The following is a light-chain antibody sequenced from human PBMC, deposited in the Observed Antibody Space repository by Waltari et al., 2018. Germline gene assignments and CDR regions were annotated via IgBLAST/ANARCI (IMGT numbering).Light chain of an antibody. CDR3: QQRSTWPPIT. CDR2: DAS. CDR1: QTVITS. V-gene: IGKV3-11*01. J-gene: IGKJ5*01. Sequence: DIVLTQSPATLPLSPRERAPLSCRASQTVITSLAWYQQKPGQAPRLLIYDASNRAAGIPARFTGSGSGTDFTLTIISLEPEDFGVYYCQQRSTWPPITFGQGTRLEIK.